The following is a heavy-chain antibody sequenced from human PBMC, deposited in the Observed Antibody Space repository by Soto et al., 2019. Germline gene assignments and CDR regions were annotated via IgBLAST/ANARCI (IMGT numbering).Heavy chain of an antibody. CDR3: AHSRGYNGYEGPPLYEMDV. D-gene: IGHD5-12*01. CDR1: GFSGKTSGVG. J-gene: IGHJ6*02. V-gene: IGHV2-5*01. CDR2: IYWNDFK. Sequence: QITLKESGPTLVKPTQTLTLTCTCSGFSGKTSGVGVGWIRQPPGKTLEWLALIYWNDFKRYTPSLESRLTITKDTSKNQVVLTVTNVDPADTATYYCAHSRGYNGYEGPPLYEMDVWGQGTTVTVSS.